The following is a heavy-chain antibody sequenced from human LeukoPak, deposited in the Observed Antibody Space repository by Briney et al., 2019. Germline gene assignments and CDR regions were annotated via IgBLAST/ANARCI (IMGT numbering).Heavy chain of an antibody. CDR2: INHSGST. J-gene: IGHJ4*02. D-gene: IGHD1-26*01. CDR1: GGSFSGYY. Sequence: SETLSLTCAVYGGSFSGYYWSWIRQPPGKGLEWIGEINHSGSTNYNPSLKSRVTISVDTSKNQFSLKLSSVTAADTAVCYCARRKSGGATYGYWGQGTLVTVSS. CDR3: ARRKSGGATYGY. V-gene: IGHV4-34*01.